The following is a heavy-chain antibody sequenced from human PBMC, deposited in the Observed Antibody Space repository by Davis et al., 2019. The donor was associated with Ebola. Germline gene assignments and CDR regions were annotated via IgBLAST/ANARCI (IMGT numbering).Heavy chain of an antibody. V-gene: IGHV3-66*01. J-gene: IGHJ4*02. CDR1: GFTVSSNY. D-gene: IGHD5-24*01. CDR2: IYSGGST. CDR3: AKEERRWLQLPLDY. Sequence: GESLKISCAASGFTVSSNYMSWVRQAPGKGLEWVSVIYSGGSTYYADSVKGRFTISRDNSKNTLYLQMNSLRAEDTAVYYCAKEERRWLQLPLDYWGQGTLVTVSS.